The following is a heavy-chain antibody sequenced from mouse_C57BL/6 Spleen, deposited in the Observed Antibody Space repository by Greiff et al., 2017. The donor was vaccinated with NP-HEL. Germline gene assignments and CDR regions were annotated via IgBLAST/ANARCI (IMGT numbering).Heavy chain of an antibody. V-gene: IGHV1-80*01. CDR3: ARSGGLEGFAY. CDR1: GYAFSSYW. D-gene: IGHD2-2*01. J-gene: IGHJ3*01. Sequence: LQQSGASVKISCKASGYAFSSYWMNWVKQRPGKGLEWIGQIYPGDGDTNYNGKFKGKATLTADKSSSTAYMQLSSLTSEDSAVYVCARSGGLEGFAYWGQGTLVTVSA. CDR2: IYPGDGDT.